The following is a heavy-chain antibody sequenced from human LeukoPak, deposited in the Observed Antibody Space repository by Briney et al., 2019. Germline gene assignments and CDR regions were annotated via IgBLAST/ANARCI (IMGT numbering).Heavy chain of an antibody. CDR1: GFTFSSYG. D-gene: IGHD5-18*01. CDR3: ARAEYSYGYEHYMDV. Sequence: GRPLRLSCAASGFTFSSYGMHWVRQAPGKGLEWVAVISYDGSNKYYADSVKGRFTISRDNSKNTLYLQMNSLRAEDTAVYYCARAEYSYGYEHYMDVWGKGTTVTVSS. V-gene: IGHV3-30*03. CDR2: ISYDGSNK. J-gene: IGHJ6*03.